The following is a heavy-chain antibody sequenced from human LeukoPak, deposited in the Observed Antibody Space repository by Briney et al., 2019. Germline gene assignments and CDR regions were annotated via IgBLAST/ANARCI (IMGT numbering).Heavy chain of an antibody. CDR3: AKAISGRPFGELFDY. CDR2: IRYDGGDK. V-gene: IGHV3-30*02. D-gene: IGHD3-10*01. CDR1: GFTFSIDG. J-gene: IGHJ4*02. Sequence: GGSLRVSCAASGFTFSIDGRRCVRQAPGKGLEWGAFIRYDGGDKYYADSVKGRFTISRDNYKNTLYLQLHSLRAEATAVYYCAKAISGRPFGELFDYWGQGTLVTVSS.